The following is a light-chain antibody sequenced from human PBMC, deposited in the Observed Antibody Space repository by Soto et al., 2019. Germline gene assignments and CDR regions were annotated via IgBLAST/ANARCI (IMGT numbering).Light chain of an antibody. J-gene: IGKJ5*01. Sequence: EIVLTQSPATLSLSPGERATLSCRASQSIGRFLAWYHHNPGQAPRLLIYDASNRAPGIPARFSASGSETDFTLTISSLEPEDFAVYYCQQRSSRPREISFGQGTRLEIK. CDR1: QSIGRF. V-gene: IGKV3-11*01. CDR3: QQRSSRPREIS. CDR2: DAS.